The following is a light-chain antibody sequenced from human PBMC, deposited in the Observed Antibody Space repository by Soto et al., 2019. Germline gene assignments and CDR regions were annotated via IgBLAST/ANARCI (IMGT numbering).Light chain of an antibody. CDR3: CSYAGSSIWV. CDR2: EGS. J-gene: IGLJ3*02. V-gene: IGLV2-23*01. Sequence: QSALTQPASVSGSPGQSITVSCTGTSRDVGSYNLVSWYQQHPGKAPKLMIHEGSKRPSGVSNRFSGSKSGNTASLTISGLQAEDEAYYYCCSYAGSSIWVFGGGTQLTV. CDR1: SRDVGSYNL.